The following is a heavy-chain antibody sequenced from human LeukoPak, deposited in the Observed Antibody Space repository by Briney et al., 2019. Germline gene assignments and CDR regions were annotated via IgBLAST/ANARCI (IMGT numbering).Heavy chain of an antibody. J-gene: IGHJ5*02. CDR1: GGSISNYY. Sequence: ASETLSLTCTVSGGSISNYYWSWIRLPPGEGLGWLGYIYYSGSTNYNPSLKSRVTISVDTSKNQFSLKLSSVTAADTAVYYCARAAPRYSSANWFDPWGQGTLVTVSS. V-gene: IGHV4-59*01. CDR3: ARAAPRYSSANWFDP. D-gene: IGHD6-19*01. CDR2: IYYSGST.